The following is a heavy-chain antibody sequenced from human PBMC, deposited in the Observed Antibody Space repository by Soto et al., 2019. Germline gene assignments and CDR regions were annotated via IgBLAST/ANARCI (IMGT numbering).Heavy chain of an antibody. CDR2: FYHSGST. CDR1: GHSISSGYY. CDR3: ARGEYYGSGNYFDY. J-gene: IGHJ4*02. Sequence: SETLSLTCAVSGHSISSGYYWGWIRQPPGKGLEWIGSFYHSGSTYYNPSLKSRVTISVDTSKNQFSLKLSSVTAADTAVYYCARGEYYGSGNYFDYWGQGTLVTVS. V-gene: IGHV4-38-2*01. D-gene: IGHD3-10*01.